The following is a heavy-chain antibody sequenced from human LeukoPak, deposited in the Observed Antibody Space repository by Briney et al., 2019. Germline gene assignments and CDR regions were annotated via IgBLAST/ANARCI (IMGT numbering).Heavy chain of an antibody. Sequence: PGGSLRLSCAASGFTVSSNYMSWVRQAPGKELEWVSVIYSGGSTYYADSVKGRFTISRDNSKNTLYLQMNSLRAEDTAVYYCARDQVVDAFDIWGQGTMVTVSS. CDR3: ARDQVVDAFDI. V-gene: IGHV3-53*01. CDR1: GFTVSSNY. J-gene: IGHJ3*02. CDR2: IYSGGST. D-gene: IGHD2-15*01.